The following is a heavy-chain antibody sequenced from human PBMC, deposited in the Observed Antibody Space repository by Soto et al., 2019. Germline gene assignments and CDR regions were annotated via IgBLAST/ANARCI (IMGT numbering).Heavy chain of an antibody. CDR1: GFTFSNVW. D-gene: IGHD6-19*01. CDR3: TPLALKNNSDWYPLSD. J-gene: IGHJ4*02. CDR2: IKSETDGGTI. Sequence: PGGSLRLSCAGSGFTFSNVWMNWVRQAPGKGLEWVGRIKSETDGGTIDYAAPVKGRFTISRDDSNNTLYLQMNSLKTEDTATYYCTPLALKNNSDWYPLSDWGQGTRVTVPS. V-gene: IGHV3-15*07.